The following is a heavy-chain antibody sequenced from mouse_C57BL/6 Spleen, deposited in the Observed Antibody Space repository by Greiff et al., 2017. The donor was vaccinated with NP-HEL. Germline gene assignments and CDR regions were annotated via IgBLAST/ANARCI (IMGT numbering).Heavy chain of an antibody. CDR3: ARFGGNYERYAMDY. CDR2: IDPSDSYT. D-gene: IGHD1-1*02. Sequence: QVQLKQPGAELVMPGASVKLSCKASGYTFTSYWMHWVKQRPGQGLEWIGEIDPSDSYTNYNQEFKGKSTLTVDKSSSTAYMRLSSLTSEDSAVYYCARFGGNYERYAMDYWGQGTSVTVSS. CDR1: GYTFTSYW. J-gene: IGHJ4*01. V-gene: IGHV1-69*01.